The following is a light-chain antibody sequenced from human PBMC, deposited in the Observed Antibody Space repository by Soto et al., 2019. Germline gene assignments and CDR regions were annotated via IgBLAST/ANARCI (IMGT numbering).Light chain of an antibody. V-gene: IGKV1-6*01. CDR3: LQDYNYPLT. CDR2: AAS. J-gene: IGKJ4*01. Sequence: AIQMTQSPSSLSASVGDRVTITCRASQGIGNDLGWYQQKPGKAPNLLIYAASSLQSGVPSRFSGSGSGTDFTLTISSLQPEDFATYYCLQDYNYPLTFGGGTNVEIK. CDR1: QGIGND.